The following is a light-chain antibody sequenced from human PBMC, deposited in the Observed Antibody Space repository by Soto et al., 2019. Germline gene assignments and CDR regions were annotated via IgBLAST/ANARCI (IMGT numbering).Light chain of an antibody. V-gene: IGLV4-69*02. J-gene: IGLJ3*02. CDR1: TGHSSYA. Sequence: QLVLTQSPSASASLGASVKLTCTLSTGHSSYAIAWHQQQPEKGPRYLMKLNSDGSHSKGDGIPDRFSGSTSGAERYLTISSLQSEDEADYCCTTWDTGIWVFGGGTKLTVL. CDR2: LNSDGSH. CDR3: TTWDTGIWV.